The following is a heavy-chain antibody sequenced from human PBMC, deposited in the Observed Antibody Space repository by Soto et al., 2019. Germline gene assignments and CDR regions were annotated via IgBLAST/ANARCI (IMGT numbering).Heavy chain of an antibody. CDR3: ARVNYYGSGSSRPFYY. J-gene: IGHJ4*02. D-gene: IGHD3-10*01. CDR1: GGSISSSNW. V-gene: IGHV4-4*02. CDR2: IYHSGST. Sequence: SETLSLTCAVSGGSISSSNWWSWVRQPQGKGLEWIGEIYHSGSTNYNPSLKSRVTISVDKSKNQLSLKLSSVTAADTAVYYCARVNYYGSGSSRPFYYWGQGTLVTVSS.